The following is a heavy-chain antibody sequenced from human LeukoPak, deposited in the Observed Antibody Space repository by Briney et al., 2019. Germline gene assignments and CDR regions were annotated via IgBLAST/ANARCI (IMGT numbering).Heavy chain of an antibody. D-gene: IGHD6-19*01. CDR3: ARGWEQWPVRYYYGMDV. CDR1: GGSFSGYY. CDR2: INHSGST. J-gene: IGHJ6*02. Sequence: SETLSLTCAVYGGSFSGYYWSWIRQPPGKGLEWIGEINHSGSTNYNPSLKSRVTISVDTPKNQFSLKLSSVTAADTAVYYCARGWEQWPVRYYYGMDVWGQGTTVTVSS. V-gene: IGHV4-34*01.